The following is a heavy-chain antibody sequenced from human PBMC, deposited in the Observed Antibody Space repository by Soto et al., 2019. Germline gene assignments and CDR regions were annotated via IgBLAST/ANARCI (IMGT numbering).Heavy chain of an antibody. CDR1: GGTFSSYA. J-gene: IGHJ4*02. CDR2: IIPIFGTA. CDR3: XXXXXXXXXXXXX. Sequence: QVQLVQSGAEVKKPGSSVKVSCKASGGTFSSYAISWVRQAPGQGLEWMGGIIPIFGTANYAQKFQGRVTITADESTSTAYXXXXXXXXXXXXXXXXXXXXXXXXXXXXXXGQGTLVTVSS. V-gene: IGHV1-69*12.